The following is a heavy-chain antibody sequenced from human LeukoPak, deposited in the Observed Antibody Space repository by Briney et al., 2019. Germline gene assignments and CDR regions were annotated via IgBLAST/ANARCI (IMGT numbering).Heavy chain of an antibody. CDR1: GGSFSGYY. V-gene: IGHV4-34*01. J-gene: IGHJ3*02. CDR2: INHSGST. Sequence: SDTLSLTCAVYGGSFSGYYLSWIRQPPGKGPESIGEINHSGSTNYNPSLKSRVTISVDTSKNQFSLKLSSVTAADTAVYYCARVKTSQSHAFDIWGQGTMVTVSS. CDR3: ARVKTSQSHAFDI.